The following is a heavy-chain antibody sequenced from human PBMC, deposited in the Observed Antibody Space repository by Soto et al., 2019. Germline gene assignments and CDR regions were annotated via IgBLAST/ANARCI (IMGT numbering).Heavy chain of an antibody. CDR1: GVSFSGYY. CDR3: ARPLKKGGRGVIISYYFDY. Sequence: SETLSLTCAVYGVSFSGYYWSWIRQPPGKGLEWIGEINHSGSTNYNPSLKSRVTISVDTSKNQFSLKLSSVTAADTAVYYCARPLKKGGRGVIISYYFDYWGQGTLVTVSS. D-gene: IGHD3-10*01. V-gene: IGHV4-34*01. CDR2: INHSGST. J-gene: IGHJ4*02.